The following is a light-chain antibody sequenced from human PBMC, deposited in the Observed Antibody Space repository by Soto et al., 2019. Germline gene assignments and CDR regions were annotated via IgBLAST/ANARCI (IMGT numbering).Light chain of an antibody. Sequence: DIQMTQSPSSLSASIGDRVTITCRASQTITTTLSWYHQKPGKAPELLIYAASNLQSGVPSRFSGSGSGTDFTLTISSLQPEDSATYYCQQSYSVPLTFGPGTKVGIK. CDR2: AAS. CDR3: QQSYSVPLT. CDR1: QTITTT. J-gene: IGKJ3*01. V-gene: IGKV1-39*01.